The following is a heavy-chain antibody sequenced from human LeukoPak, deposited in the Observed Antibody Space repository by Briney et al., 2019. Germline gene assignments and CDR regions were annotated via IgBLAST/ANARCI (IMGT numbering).Heavy chain of an antibody. CDR1: GGTFRSSA. V-gene: IGHV1-69*13. CDR2: INPIFRTS. Sequence: SVKVSCKASGGTFRSSAISWVRQAPGQGLEWMGGINPIFRTSNYAQKFEGKVTITADESTSTAYMELSSLKSEDTAVYYCARGGGIFGVLTTAHYYGMDVWGQGTRSSSP. J-gene: IGHJ6*02. CDR3: ARGGGIFGVLTTAHYYGMDV. D-gene: IGHD3-3*01.